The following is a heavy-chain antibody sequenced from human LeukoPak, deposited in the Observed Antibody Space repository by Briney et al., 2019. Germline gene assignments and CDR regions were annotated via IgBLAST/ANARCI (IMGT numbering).Heavy chain of an antibody. CDR2: INGDGSAT. J-gene: IGHJ4*02. CDR1: GFTFSSHW. Sequence: GGSLRLSCSASGFTFSSHWMHWVRQAPGKGLVWVSRINGDGSATNYAGSVRGRFTISRDNAKNTLYLQTNSPRAEDTAVYYCASGSGDYGDPFDYWGQGTLVTVSS. CDR3: ASGSGDYGDPFDY. D-gene: IGHD4-17*01. V-gene: IGHV3-74*01.